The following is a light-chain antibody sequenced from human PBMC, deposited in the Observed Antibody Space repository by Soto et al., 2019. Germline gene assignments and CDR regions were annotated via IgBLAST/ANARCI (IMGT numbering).Light chain of an antibody. CDR3: QVWDGGSDHYV. Sequence: SYELTQPPSVSVAPGQTASITCGGNNIGGKSVHWYQQKPGQAPVLVVYEGSDRPSGIPERFSGFNSGNTATLTIARVEAGDEADYYCQVWDGGSDHYVFGTGTKVTAL. CDR1: NIGGKS. J-gene: IGLJ1*01. V-gene: IGLV3-21*02. CDR2: EGS.